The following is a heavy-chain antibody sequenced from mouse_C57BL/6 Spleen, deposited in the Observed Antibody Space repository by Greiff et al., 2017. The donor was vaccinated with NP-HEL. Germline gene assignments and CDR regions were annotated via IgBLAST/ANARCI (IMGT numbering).Heavy chain of an antibody. Sequence: EVKVVESGGGLVKPGGSLKLSCAASGFTFSDYGMHWVRQAPEKGLEWVAYISSGSSTIYYADTVKGRFTISRDNAKNTLFLQMTSLRSEDTAMYYCARPYGNYAYYAMDYWGQGTSVTVSS. D-gene: IGHD2-1*01. J-gene: IGHJ4*01. CDR3: ARPYGNYAYYAMDY. CDR2: ISSGSSTI. CDR1: GFTFSDYG. V-gene: IGHV5-17*01.